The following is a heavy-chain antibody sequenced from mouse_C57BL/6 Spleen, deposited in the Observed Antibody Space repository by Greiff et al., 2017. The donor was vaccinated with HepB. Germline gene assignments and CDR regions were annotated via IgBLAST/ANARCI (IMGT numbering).Heavy chain of an antibody. CDR3: ARRGDIAWFAD. J-gene: IGHJ3*01. Sequence: QVQLQQSGAELARPGASVKLSCKASGYTFTSYGISWVKQRTGQGLEWIGENYPRSGNTYYNEKFKGKATLTADKSSSTAYMELRSLTSEDSAVYFCARRGDIAWFADWGQGALVTVSA. CDR1: GYTFTSYG. CDR2: NYPRSGNT. V-gene: IGHV1-81*01.